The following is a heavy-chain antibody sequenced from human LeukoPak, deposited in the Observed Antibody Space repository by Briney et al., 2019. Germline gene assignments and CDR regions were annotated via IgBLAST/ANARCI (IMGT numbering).Heavy chain of an antibody. D-gene: IGHD6-19*01. Sequence: ASVKVSCKASGGTFSSYAISWVRQAPGQGLEWMGGIIPIFGTANYAQKFQGRVTITTDESTSTAYMELSSLRSEDTAVYYCARVGSSGPLDAFDIWGQGTMVTVSS. CDR3: ARVGSSGPLDAFDI. V-gene: IGHV1-69*05. J-gene: IGHJ3*02. CDR2: IIPIFGTA. CDR1: GGTFSSYA.